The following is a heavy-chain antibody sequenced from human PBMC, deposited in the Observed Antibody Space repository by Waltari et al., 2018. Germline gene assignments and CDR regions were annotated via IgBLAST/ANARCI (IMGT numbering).Heavy chain of an antibody. CDR1: GYSISSGYY. V-gene: IGHV4-38-2*02. D-gene: IGHD6-13*01. CDR2: IYHSGST. J-gene: IGHJ5*02. CDR3: ARDSSSWYGSRFDP. Sequence: QVQLQESGPGLVKPSETLSLTCTVSGYSISSGYYWGWIRQPPGKGLEWIGSIYHSGSTYYTPSLKSRVTISVDTSKNQFSLKLSSVTAADTAVYYCARDSSSWYGSRFDPWGQGTPVTVSS.